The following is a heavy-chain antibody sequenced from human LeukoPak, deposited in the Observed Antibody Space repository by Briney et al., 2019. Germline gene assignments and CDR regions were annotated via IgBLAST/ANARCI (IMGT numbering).Heavy chain of an antibody. Sequence: SETLSLTCTVSGGSISSFYWNWIRQPPGKGLEWIGYIYYSGSTNYNPSLKSRVTISVDTSKNQFSLNLTSVTAADTAVYFCARGAGVAHPAYWGQGILVTVSS. D-gene: IGHD2-15*01. CDR1: GGSISSFY. J-gene: IGHJ4*02. CDR3: ARGAGVAHPAY. V-gene: IGHV4-59*01. CDR2: IYYSGST.